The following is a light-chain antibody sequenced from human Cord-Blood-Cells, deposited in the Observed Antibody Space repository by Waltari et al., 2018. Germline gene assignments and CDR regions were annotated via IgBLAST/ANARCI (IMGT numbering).Light chain of an antibody. V-gene: IGLV2-14*01. Sequence: QSALTQPASVSGSPGQSITISCTGTSSDVGGYNYVSWYQQHPGKAPKLMIYDVSKRPSGVSIRFSGSKSGNPASLTISGLQAEDEADYYCSSYTSSSTLVFGGGTKLTVL. CDR2: DVS. J-gene: IGLJ3*02. CDR3: SSYTSSSTLV. CDR1: SSDVGGYNY.